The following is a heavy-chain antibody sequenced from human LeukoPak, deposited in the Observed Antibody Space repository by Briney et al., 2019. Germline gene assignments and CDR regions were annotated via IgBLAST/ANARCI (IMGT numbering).Heavy chain of an antibody. D-gene: IGHD3-22*01. CDR2: VYTTGNT. V-gene: IGHV4-39*07. CDR3: ARDRSYYSDTGADS. CDR1: GGSISSSSYY. J-gene: IGHJ5*01. Sequence: NPSETLSLTCTVSGGSISSSSYYWGWIRQPPGKGLEWIGRVYTTGNTNYNPSLWSRVTISVDTSKNQFSLRLSSVTAADTAVYYCARDRSYYSDTGADSWGQGILVIVSS.